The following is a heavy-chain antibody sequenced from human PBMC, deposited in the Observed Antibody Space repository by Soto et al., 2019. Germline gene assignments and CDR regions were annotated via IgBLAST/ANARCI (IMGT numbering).Heavy chain of an antibody. V-gene: IGHV1-3*01. J-gene: IGHJ6*02. CDR1: GYTFTSYA. Sequence: ASVKVSCKASGYTFTSYAMHWVRQAPGQRLEWMGWINAGNGNTKYSQKFQGRVTITRDTSASTAYMELSSLRSEDTAVYYCARDQIVTITIFGVASPPYGMDVWGQGTTVTVSS. D-gene: IGHD3-3*01. CDR3: ARDQIVTITIFGVASPPYGMDV. CDR2: INAGNGNT.